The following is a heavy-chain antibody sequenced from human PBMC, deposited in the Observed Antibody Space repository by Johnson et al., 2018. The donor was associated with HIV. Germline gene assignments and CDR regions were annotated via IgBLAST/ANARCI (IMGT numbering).Heavy chain of an antibody. D-gene: IGHD2-8*01. CDR3: ARDGALGVGSVFDI. V-gene: IGHV3-30*04. Sequence: VQLVESGGGVVQPGGSVRLSCAASGFTFSSYAMHWVRQAPGKGLEWVAVIWYDGSNKYYADSVKGRFTISRDNSKNTLYLQMNSLRAEDTAVYYCARDGALGVGSVFDIWGQGTMVTVSS. CDR2: IWYDGSNK. J-gene: IGHJ3*02. CDR1: GFTFSSYA.